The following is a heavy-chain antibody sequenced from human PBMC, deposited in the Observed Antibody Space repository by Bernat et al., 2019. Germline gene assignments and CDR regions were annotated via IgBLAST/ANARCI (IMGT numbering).Heavy chain of an antibody. J-gene: IGHJ4*02. CDR1: GFTFSSYA. Sequence: EVQLLESGGGLVQPGGSLRLSCAASGFTFSSYAMSWVRQAPGKGLEWVSAISGSGGSTYYADSVKGRFTISRDNSKNTLYLQMNSLGAEDTAVYYCAKVWVPVTTPLYYFDYWGQGTLVTVSS. D-gene: IGHD4-17*01. CDR2: ISGSGGST. V-gene: IGHV3-23*01. CDR3: AKVWVPVTTPLYYFDY.